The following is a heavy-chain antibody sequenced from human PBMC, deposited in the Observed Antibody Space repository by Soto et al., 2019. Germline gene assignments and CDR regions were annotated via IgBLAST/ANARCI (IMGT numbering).Heavy chain of an antibody. D-gene: IGHD2-2*01. CDR3: AGPVVPTANDWLDT. CDR1: GFTFSTCS. J-gene: IGHJ5*02. Sequence: EVQLVESGGGLIQPGGSLRLSCAASGFTFSTCSMNWVRQAPGKGLEWVSYISSTSSTIYYADSVKGRFTISRDNAKNSLDLQMNSLRAEDTAVYYCAGPVVPTANDWLDTWGQGTLVTVSS. V-gene: IGHV3-48*01. CDR2: ISSTSSTI.